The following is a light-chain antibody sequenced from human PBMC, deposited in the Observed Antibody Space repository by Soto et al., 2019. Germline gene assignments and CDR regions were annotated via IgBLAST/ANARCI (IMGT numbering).Light chain of an antibody. V-gene: IGKV1-5*03. J-gene: IGKJ1*01. CDR2: EAF. Sequence: DIQMTQSPSTLSASVGDRVTITCRASQSISDSLAWYQQKPGKAPKLLIYEAFTLISGFPSRFSGSSSGTDYTVTFSRLQYVDFAIFYCNQYNGSWTFGQGTKVEIK. CDR1: QSISDS. CDR3: NQYNGSWT.